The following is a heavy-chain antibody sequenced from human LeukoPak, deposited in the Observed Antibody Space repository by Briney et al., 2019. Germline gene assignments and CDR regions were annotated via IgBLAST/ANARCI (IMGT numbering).Heavy chain of an antibody. D-gene: IGHD4-11*01. J-gene: IGHJ6*02. V-gene: IGHV3-30-3*01. Sequence: SLRLSCAASGFTFSSYAMHWVRQAPGKGLEWVAVISYDGSNKYYADSVKGRFTISRDNSKNTLYLQMNSLRAEDTAVYYCARDRTTLRNYYYYGMDVWGQGTTVTVSS. CDR3: ARDRTTLRNYYYYGMDV. CDR1: GFTFSSYA. CDR2: ISYDGSNK.